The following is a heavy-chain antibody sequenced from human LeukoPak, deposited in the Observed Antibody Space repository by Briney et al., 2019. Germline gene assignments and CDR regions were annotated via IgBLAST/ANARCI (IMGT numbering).Heavy chain of an antibody. V-gene: IGHV3-23*01. CDR3: AKSPSMTTASRYFHMDV. J-gene: IGHJ6*03. CDR2: ISGSGGST. CDR1: EFTFSSYA. D-gene: IGHD4-11*01. Sequence: GGSLRLSCVASEFTFSSYAMSWVRQAPGKGLERVSGISGSGGSTYYADSVKGLFTISRDNSKNALYLQMNSLRDEDTAVYYCAKSPSMTTASRYFHMDVWGKGTTVTVSS.